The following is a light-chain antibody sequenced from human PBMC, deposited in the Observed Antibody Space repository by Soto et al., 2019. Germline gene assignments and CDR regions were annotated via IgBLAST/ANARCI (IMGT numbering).Light chain of an antibody. Sequence: QLVLTQSPSASASLGASVKLTYTLSSGHSSYAIAWHQQLPEKGPRYLMKVNTDGSHTKGDGIPDRFSGSSSGAERYLTISSLQSEDEADYYCQTWGTGTVVFGGGTKLTVL. CDR1: SGHSSYA. CDR2: VNTDGSH. CDR3: QTWGTGTVV. J-gene: IGLJ2*01. V-gene: IGLV4-69*01.